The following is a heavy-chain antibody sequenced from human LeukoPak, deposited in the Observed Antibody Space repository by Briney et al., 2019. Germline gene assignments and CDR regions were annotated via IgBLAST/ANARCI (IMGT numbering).Heavy chain of an antibody. CDR1: GYTFTSYG. CDR2: ISAYNGNT. Sequence: ASVKVSCKASGYTFTSYGISWVRQAPGQGLEWMGWISAYNGNTNYAQKLQGRVTMTTETSTSTAYMELSSLRSEDTAVYYCARAQSLTAPAGTFANSWGQGTLVTVSS. D-gene: IGHD6-13*01. J-gene: IGHJ5*02. V-gene: IGHV1-18*01. CDR3: ARAQSLTAPAGTFANS.